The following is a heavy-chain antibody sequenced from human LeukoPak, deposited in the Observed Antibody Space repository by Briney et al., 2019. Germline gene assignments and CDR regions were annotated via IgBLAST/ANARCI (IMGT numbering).Heavy chain of an antibody. J-gene: IGHJ4*02. D-gene: IGHD3-3*01. CDR3: ARTYDFWSGLPHDY. CDR1: GYTFTYYY. Sequence: GASVKVSCKASGYTFTYYYMHWVRQAPGQGLEWMGIINPSDGSTTYAQKFQGRVTMTRDTSTSTDYMELSSLTSEDTAVYYCARTYDFWSGLPHDYWGQGTLVTVSS. CDR2: INPSDGST. V-gene: IGHV1-46*01.